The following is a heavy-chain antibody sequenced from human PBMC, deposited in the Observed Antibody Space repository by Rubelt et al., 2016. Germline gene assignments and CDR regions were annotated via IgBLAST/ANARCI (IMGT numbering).Heavy chain of an antibody. Sequence: EVQLVESGGGLVQPGGSLRLSCAASGFTFSTYAMSWVRQAPGKGLEWVSALSGSGGSTYYADSVKGRFTISRDNAKNSLYLQMNSLRAEDTAVYYCARERGYSYGYDYWGQGILVTVSS. D-gene: IGHD5-18*01. CDR2: LSGSGGST. CDR1: GFTFSTYA. V-gene: IGHV3-23*04. CDR3: ARERGYSYGYDY. J-gene: IGHJ4*02.